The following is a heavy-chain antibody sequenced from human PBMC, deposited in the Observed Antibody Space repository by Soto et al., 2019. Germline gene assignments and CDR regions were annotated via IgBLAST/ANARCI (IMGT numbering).Heavy chain of an antibody. CDR2: IKSKTDGGTT. CDR3: TTEAPKAFTPYFDY. CDR1: GFTFSNAW. V-gene: IGHV3-15*01. Sequence: GGSLRLSCAASGFTFSNAWMSWVRQAPGKGLEWVGRIKSKTDGGTTDYAAPVKGRFTISRDDSKNTLYLQMNSLKTEDTAVYYCTTEAPKAFTPYFDYWGQGTLVTVSS. J-gene: IGHJ4*02.